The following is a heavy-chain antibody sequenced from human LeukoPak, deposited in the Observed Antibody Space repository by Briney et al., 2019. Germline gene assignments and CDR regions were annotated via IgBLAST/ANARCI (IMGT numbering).Heavy chain of an antibody. CDR3: AGDSDY. CDR2: IPYDGSDK. V-gene: IGHV3-30*02. CDR1: GFSFSTYA. Sequence: TGGSLRLSCAASGFSFSTYAMHWVRQAPGKGLEWVAFIPYDGSDKDYADSVKGRFTISRDNSKNTLYLQMNSLRAEDTAVYYCAGDSDYWGQGTLVTVSS. J-gene: IGHJ4*02.